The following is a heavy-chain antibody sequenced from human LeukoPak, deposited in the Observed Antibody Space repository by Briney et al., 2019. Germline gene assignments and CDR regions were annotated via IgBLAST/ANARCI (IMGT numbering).Heavy chain of an antibody. CDR3: ARGERIESGSYSNWYFDL. CDR1: GFTLSSND. D-gene: IGHD1-26*01. CDR2: IYSGGTT. Sequence: GGSLRLSCLASGFTLSSNDMSWVRQAPGKGLEWVSVIYSGGTTSYADSVKGRFTISRDNSKNTMYLQMNSLRAEDTAVYYCARGERIESGSYSNWYFDLWGRGTLVTVSS. V-gene: IGHV3-66*01. J-gene: IGHJ2*01.